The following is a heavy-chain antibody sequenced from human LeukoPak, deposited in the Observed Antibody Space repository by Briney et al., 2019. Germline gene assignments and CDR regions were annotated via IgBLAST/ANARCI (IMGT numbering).Heavy chain of an antibody. CDR2: IYYSGST. V-gene: IGHV4-59*01. Sequence: SETLSLTCTVSGGPISSYYWSWIRQPPGKGLEWIGYIYYSGSTNYNPSLKSRVTISVDTSKNQFSLKLSSVTAADTAVYYCASVYSSSYYGMDVWGQGTTVTVSS. CDR1: GGPISSYY. CDR3: ASVYSSSYYGMDV. J-gene: IGHJ6*02. D-gene: IGHD6-6*01.